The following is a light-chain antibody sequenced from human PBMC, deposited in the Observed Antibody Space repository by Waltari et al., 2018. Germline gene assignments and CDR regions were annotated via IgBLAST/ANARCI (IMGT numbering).Light chain of an antibody. CDR1: QTISSH. J-gene: IGKJ1*01. CDR3: QQTYSTPRT. Sequence: DIQMTQSPSSLSASVGDRVSITCRTSQTISSHLNWYKQKPGKAPNLLIYAASSLQSGVPSRFSGSGSGTDFTLTISSLQSEDFATYYCQQTYSTPRTFGQGTKVEVK. V-gene: IGKV1-39*01. CDR2: AAS.